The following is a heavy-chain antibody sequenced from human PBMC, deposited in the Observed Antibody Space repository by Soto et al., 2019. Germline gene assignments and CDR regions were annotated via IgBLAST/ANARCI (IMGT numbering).Heavy chain of an antibody. CDR3: ARTASEDYYGSGRNENWFDP. CDR1: GGSISSGGYY. V-gene: IGHV4-31*03. D-gene: IGHD3-10*01. J-gene: IGHJ5*02. CDR2: IYYSGST. Sequence: SETLSLTCTVSGGSISSGGYYWSWIRQHPGKGLEWIGYIYYSGSTYYNPSLKSRVTISVDTSKSQFSLKLSSVTAADTAVYYCARTASEDYYGSGRNENWFDPWGQGTLVTVSS.